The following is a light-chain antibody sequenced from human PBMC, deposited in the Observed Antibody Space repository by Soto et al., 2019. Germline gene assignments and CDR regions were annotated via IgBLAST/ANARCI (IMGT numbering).Light chain of an antibody. CDR3: QQAISFPHT. J-gene: IGKJ2*01. CDR1: QPISSW. CDR2: AAS. V-gene: IGKV1-12*01. Sequence: DIQMTQCPSTVSASVGDGVTITCRASQPISSWFSWFLQRPGKAPELLIYAASNLHSGVPSRFIGSGAGTDVALTISGLQPEEFATYDCQQAISFPHTFGQGTRVDIK.